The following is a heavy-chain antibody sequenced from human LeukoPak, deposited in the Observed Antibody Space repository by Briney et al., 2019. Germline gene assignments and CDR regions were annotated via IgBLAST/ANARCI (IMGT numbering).Heavy chain of an antibody. CDR3: ARTYYDSSGYYYSYYFDY. Sequence: SETLSLTCTVSGGSISSSSYYWGWIRQPPGKGLEWIGSIYYSGSTYYNPSLKSRVAISVDTSKNQFSLKLSSVTAADTAVYYCARTYYDSSGYYYSYYFDYWGQGTLVTVSS. V-gene: IGHV4-39*07. D-gene: IGHD3-22*01. J-gene: IGHJ4*02. CDR1: GGSISSSSYY. CDR2: IYYSGST.